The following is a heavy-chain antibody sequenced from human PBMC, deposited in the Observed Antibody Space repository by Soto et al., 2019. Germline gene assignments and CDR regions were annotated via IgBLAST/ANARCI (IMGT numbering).Heavy chain of an antibody. CDR1: GGSISSYY. D-gene: IGHD4-17*01. Sequence: NPSETLSLTCTVSGGSISSYYWSWIRQPPGKGLEWIGYIYYSGSTNYNPSLKSRVTITVDTSKNQFSLKLGSVTAADTAVYYCARDYGDIYNWFDPWGQGTLVTVSS. V-gene: IGHV4-59*01. J-gene: IGHJ5*02. CDR3: ARDYGDIYNWFDP. CDR2: IYYSGST.